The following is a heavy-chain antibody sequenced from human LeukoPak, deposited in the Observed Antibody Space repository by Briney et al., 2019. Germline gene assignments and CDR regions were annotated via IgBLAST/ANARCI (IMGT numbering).Heavy chain of an antibody. V-gene: IGHV1-24*01. J-gene: IGHJ3*02. Sequence: ASVKVSCKVSGYTLTELSMHWVRQAPGKGLEWMGGFDPEDGETIYAQKFLGRVTMTEDTSTDTAYMELSSLRSEDTAVYYCARTNYDYVWGSYRNAFDIWGQGTMVTVS. CDR2: FDPEDGET. CDR1: GYTLTELS. CDR3: ARTNYDYVWGSYRNAFDI. D-gene: IGHD3-16*02.